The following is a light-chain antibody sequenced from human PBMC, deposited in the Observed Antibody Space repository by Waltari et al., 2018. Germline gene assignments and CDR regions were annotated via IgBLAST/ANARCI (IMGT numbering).Light chain of an antibody. Sequence: LVLTQSPSASASLGPPVKLTCTLSRGYSSNVIAWLQQQPGKGPRYLMKVNSDGSHRKGDDIPDRFSASNSGTECYLTISSLQSEDEADYYCQTGGHGTWVFGGGTKLTVL. J-gene: IGLJ3*02. CDR1: RGYSSNV. V-gene: IGLV4-69*01. CDR2: VNSDGSH. CDR3: QTGGHGTWV.